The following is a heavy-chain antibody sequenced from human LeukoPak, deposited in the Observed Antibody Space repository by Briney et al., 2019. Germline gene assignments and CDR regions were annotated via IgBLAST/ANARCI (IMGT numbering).Heavy chain of an antibody. J-gene: IGHJ3*02. CDR3: ARGYYYDSSADAFDI. Sequence: PSETLSLTCTVSGYSISSGYYWGWIRQPPGKGLEWIGSIYHSGSTYYNPSLKSRVTISVDTSKNQFSLKLSSVTAADTAVYYCARGYYYDSSADAFDIWGQGTMVTVSS. CDR2: IYHSGST. V-gene: IGHV4-38-2*02. D-gene: IGHD3-22*01. CDR1: GYSISSGYY.